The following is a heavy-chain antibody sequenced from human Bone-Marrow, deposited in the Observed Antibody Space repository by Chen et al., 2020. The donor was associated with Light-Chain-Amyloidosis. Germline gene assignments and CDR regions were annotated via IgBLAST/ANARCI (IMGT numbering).Heavy chain of an antibody. Sequence: QVQLQESSPGLVKPSETLSLTCTVSGYSISSGYYWGWIRQPPGKGLEWIGSIYHSGSTYYNPSLKSRVTISVDTSKNQLSLKLSSVTAADTAVYYCAMERITIFGVPPDAFDIWGQGTMVTVSS. CDR2: IYHSGST. J-gene: IGHJ3*02. V-gene: IGHV4-38-2*02. CDR3: AMERITIFGVPPDAFDI. D-gene: IGHD3-3*01. CDR1: GYSISSGYY.